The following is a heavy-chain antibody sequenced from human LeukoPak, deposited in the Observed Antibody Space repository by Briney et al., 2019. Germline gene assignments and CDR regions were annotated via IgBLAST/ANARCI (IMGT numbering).Heavy chain of an antibody. V-gene: IGHV3-74*01. J-gene: IGHJ4*02. D-gene: IGHD1-26*01. CDR2: INTDGSTT. Sequence: GGSLRLSCAASGFTFSNDWMHCVRQAPGKGLVRVSRINTDGSTTTYADSVKGRFTISRDNAKNTLYLQMNSLRVEDTAVYYCARGRGGSYHYWGQGTLVTVSS. CDR1: GFTFSNDW. CDR3: ARGRGGSYHY.